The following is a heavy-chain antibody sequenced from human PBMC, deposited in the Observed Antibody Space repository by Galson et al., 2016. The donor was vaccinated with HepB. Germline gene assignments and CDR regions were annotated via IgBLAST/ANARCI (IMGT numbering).Heavy chain of an antibody. V-gene: IGHV1-3*01. D-gene: IGHD6-19*01. Sequence: SVKVSCKASGYTFTYHSMHWVRQAPGQRLEWMGWINAGSGHTEYSQKFQGRVTITRDTSANTAYMVLSSLRSEDTTVYYCARDLGVPGSPLDNWGQGTLVTVSS. J-gene: IGHJ4*02. CDR2: INAGSGHT. CDR3: ARDLGVPGSPLDN. CDR1: GYTFTYHS.